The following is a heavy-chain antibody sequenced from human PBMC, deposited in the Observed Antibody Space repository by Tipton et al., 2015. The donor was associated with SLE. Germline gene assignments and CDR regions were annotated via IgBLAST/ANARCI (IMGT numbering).Heavy chain of an antibody. CDR3: ASTDGASVVARFDY. CDR1: GGSISSNSYY. CDR2: IYYSGNT. V-gene: IGHV4-39*07. J-gene: IGHJ4*02. D-gene: IGHD2-21*01. Sequence: TLSLTCTVSGGSISSNSYYWGWIRQPPGKGLEWIGSIYYSGNTYYNPSLKSRVTISVDTSKNQFSLKLSSVTAADAAVYYCASTDGASVVARFDYWGQGTLVTVSS.